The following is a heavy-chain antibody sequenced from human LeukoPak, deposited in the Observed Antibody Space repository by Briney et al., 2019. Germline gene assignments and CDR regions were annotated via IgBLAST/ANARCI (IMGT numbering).Heavy chain of an antibody. CDR2: ISSSSSTI. V-gene: IGHV3-48*01. Sequence: PGGSLRLSCAASGFTFSSYSMNWVRQAPGKGLEWVSYISSSSSTIYYADSVKGRFTISRDNAKNSLHLQMNSLRAEDTAVYYCARDSVRFLEWLLPFDYWGQGTLVTVSS. CDR3: ARDSVRFLEWLLPFDY. D-gene: IGHD3-3*01. J-gene: IGHJ4*02. CDR1: GFTFSSYS.